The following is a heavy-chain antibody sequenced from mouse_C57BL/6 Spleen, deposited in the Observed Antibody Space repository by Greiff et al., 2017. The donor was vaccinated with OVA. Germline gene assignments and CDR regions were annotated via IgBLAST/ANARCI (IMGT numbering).Heavy chain of an antibody. CDR3: ARPSAPRGAMDY. D-gene: IGHD3-3*01. Sequence: VQVVESGAELVKPGASVKISCKASGYAFSSYWMNWVKQRPGKGLEWIGQIYPGDGDTNYNGKFKGKATLTADKSSSTAYMQLSSLTSEDSAVYFCARPSAPRGAMDYWGQGTSVTVSS. CDR2: IYPGDGDT. J-gene: IGHJ4*01. CDR1: GYAFSSYW. V-gene: IGHV1-80*01.